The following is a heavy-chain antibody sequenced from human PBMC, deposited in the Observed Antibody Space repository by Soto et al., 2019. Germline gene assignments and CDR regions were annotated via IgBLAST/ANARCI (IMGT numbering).Heavy chain of an antibody. D-gene: IGHD3-3*01. CDR3: ARVPYDFWSGYYLYYFDY. V-gene: IGHV1-18*01. J-gene: IGHJ4*02. CDR1: GYTFTSYG. CDR2: ISAYNGNT. Sequence: QVQLVQSGAEVKKPGASVKVSCKASGYTFTSYGISWVRQAPGQGLEWMGWISAYNGNTNYAQKLQGRVTMTTDTSTSTAYMELRSLRSDDTAVYYCARVPYDFWSGYYLYYFDYWVQGTLVTVSS.